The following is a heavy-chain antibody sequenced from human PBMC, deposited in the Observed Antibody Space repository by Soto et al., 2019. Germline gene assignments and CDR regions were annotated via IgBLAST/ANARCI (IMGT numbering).Heavy chain of an antibody. J-gene: IGHJ3*02. CDR1: GYTFTSYG. CDR3: ARDLIPGGVFDI. V-gene: IGHV1-18*01. Sequence: ASVKVSCKASGYTFTSYGISWVRPAPGQGLEWMGWISAYNGNTNYAQKLQGSVTMTTDTSTSTAYMELRSLRSDDTAVYYCARDLIPGGVFDIRGQGTMVTVS. CDR2: ISAYNGNT. D-gene: IGHD2-8*02.